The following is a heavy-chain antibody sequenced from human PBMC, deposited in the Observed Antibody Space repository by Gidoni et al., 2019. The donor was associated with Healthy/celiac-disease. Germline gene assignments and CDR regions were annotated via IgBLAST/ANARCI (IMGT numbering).Heavy chain of an antibody. CDR1: GGSFSGCY. J-gene: IGHJ5*02. CDR2: IKHSGST. CDR3: ARGLGSTAASP. V-gene: IGHV4-34*01. Sequence: QVQLQQWGAGLWKPSETLSLTCAVYGGSFSGCYWSWIRQPPGKGLEWIGEIKHSGSTNYNPSLKRRVTISVDTSKNQFSLKLSSVTAADPAVYSCARGLGSTAASPWGQGTLVTVSS. D-gene: IGHD2-2*01.